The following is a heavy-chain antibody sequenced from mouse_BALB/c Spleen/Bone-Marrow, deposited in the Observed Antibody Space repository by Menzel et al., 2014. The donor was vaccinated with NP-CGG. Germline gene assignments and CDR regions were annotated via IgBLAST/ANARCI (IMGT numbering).Heavy chain of an antibody. J-gene: IGHJ1*01. CDR1: GFDFSRYW. Sequence: EVMLVESGGGLVQPGGSLKLSCAASGFDFSRYWMSWVRQAPGKGLEWIGEINPESSTINYTPSLKDKFIISRDNAKNMLCLQMSKVRSEDTALYYCARLNYYGNLFVWGAGTTVTVSS. CDR2: INPESSTI. D-gene: IGHD1-1*01. V-gene: IGHV4-1*02. CDR3: ARLNYYGNLFV.